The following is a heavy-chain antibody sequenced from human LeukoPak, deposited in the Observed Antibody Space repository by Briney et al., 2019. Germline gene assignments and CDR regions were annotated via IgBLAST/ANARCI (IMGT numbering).Heavy chain of an antibody. J-gene: IGHJ4*02. V-gene: IGHV3-21*04. D-gene: IGHD1-14*01. CDR2: MSSTGRYI. CDR3: AKPARTDYADY. CDR1: GFTFSSYS. Sequence: GGSLRLSCATSGFTFSSYSMNWVRQAPGKGLEWVSSMSSTGRYIYYADSVKGRFTISKDNAKSSLYLQMNSLRAEDTAVYYCAKPARTDYADYWGQGTLVTVSS.